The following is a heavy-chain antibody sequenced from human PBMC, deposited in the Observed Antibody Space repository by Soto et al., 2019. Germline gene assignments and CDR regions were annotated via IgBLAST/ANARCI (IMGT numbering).Heavy chain of an antibody. V-gene: IGHV3-21*01. D-gene: IGHD3-22*01. Sequence: GSLRLSCAASGFTFSSYSMNWVRQAPGKGLEWVSSISSSSYIYYADSVKGRFTISRDNAKNSLYLQMNSLRAEDTAVYYCARDPVPDYYDSSVAWGQGTLVTVSS. J-gene: IGHJ5*02. CDR3: ARDPVPDYYDSSVA. CDR1: GFTFSSYS. CDR2: ISSSSYI.